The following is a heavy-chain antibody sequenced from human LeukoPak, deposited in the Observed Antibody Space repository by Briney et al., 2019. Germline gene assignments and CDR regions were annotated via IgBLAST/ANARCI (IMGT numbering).Heavy chain of an antibody. V-gene: IGHV3-21*01. Sequence: GGSLRLSCAASGFTFSSYSMNWVRQAPGKGLEWVSSISSSSSYIYYADSVKGRFTISGDNAKNSLYLQMNSLRAEDTAVYYCARGDSAYCGGDCPSDYWGQGTLVTVSS. CDR3: ARGDSAYCGGDCPSDY. CDR1: GFTFSSYS. CDR2: ISSSSSYI. J-gene: IGHJ4*02. D-gene: IGHD2-21*02.